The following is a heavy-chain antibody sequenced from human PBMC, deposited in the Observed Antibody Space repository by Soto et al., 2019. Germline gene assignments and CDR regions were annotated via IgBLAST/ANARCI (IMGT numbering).Heavy chain of an antibody. CDR1: GGSISSGGYY. J-gene: IGHJ4*02. V-gene: IGHV4-31*03. CDR2: IYYSGST. D-gene: IGHD1-7*01. Sequence: QVQLQESGPGLVKPSQTMSLTCTVSGGSISSGGYYWNWIRQHPGKGLEWIGYIYYSGSTYYNPSLKSRVTILVDTSKNQFSLKLTSVTAADTAVYYCARDANSYFDYWGQGTLVTVSS. CDR3: ARDANSYFDY.